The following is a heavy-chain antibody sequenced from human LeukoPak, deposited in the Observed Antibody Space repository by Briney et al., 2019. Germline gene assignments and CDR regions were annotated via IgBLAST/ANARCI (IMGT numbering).Heavy chain of an antibody. CDR1: GGSISNYY. V-gene: IGHV4-59*01. CDR3: ARDLPYYYDSSGYYFDY. J-gene: IGHJ4*02. D-gene: IGHD3-22*01. Sequence: SETLSLTCTVSGGSISNYYWNWIRQPPGKGLEWIGYIYYTGSTNYNPSLESRVTISVDTSKNEFSLKVRSVTAADTAVYYCARDLPYYYDSSGYYFDYWGQGTLVTVSS. CDR2: IYYTGST.